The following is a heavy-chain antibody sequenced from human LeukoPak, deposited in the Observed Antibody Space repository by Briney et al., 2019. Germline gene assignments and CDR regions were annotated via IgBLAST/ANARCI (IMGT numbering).Heavy chain of an antibody. V-gene: IGHV4-59*08. CDR2: IYYSGST. CDR3: ARTAAGKYYYGMDV. CDR1: GGSISNYY. Sequence: SETLSLTCTVSGGSISNYYWSWIRQPPGKGLEWIGYIYYSGSTNYHPSLKSRVTISVDSSKNQFSLKVSSVTAADTAVYHCARTAAGKYYYGMDVWGQGTTVTASS. D-gene: IGHD6-25*01. J-gene: IGHJ6*02.